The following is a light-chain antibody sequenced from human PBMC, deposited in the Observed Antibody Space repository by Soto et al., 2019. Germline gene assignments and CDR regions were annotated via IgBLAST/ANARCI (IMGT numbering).Light chain of an antibody. CDR2: TNN. V-gene: IGLV1-47*02. Sequence: QSVLTQPPSASGTTGQRVTISCSGSRPSIGSNHVYWYQQIPGMAPKLLIYTNNQRPSGVPDRFSASKSGTSASLAISGLRSEDEADYYCAAWHASLSGVIFGGGTKLTVL. CDR1: RPSIGSNH. J-gene: IGLJ2*01. CDR3: AAWHASLSGVI.